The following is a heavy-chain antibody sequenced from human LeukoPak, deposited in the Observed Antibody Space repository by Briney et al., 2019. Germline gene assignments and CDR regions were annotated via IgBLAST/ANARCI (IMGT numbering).Heavy chain of an antibody. CDR1: GFTFSSYG. CDR2: IWYDGSNK. Sequence: GGSLRLSCAASGFTFSSYGMHWVRQAPGKGLEWVAVIWYDGSNKYYADSVKGRFTISRDNSKNTLYLQMNSLRAEDTAVYYCARDLDAGIAAAGVDYWGQGTLVTVSS. V-gene: IGHV3-33*01. CDR3: ARDLDAGIAAAGVDY. D-gene: IGHD6-13*01. J-gene: IGHJ4*02.